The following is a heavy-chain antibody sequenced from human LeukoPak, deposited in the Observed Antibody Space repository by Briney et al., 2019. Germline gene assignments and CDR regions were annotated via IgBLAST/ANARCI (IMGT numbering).Heavy chain of an antibody. CDR2: LTGSGST. CDR3: AKMKGWRLYDYCMDV. CDR1: GYSFTNSW. V-gene: IGHV3-23*01. Sequence: GESLKISCKGSGYSFTNSWIGWVRQAPGKGLEWVSGLTGSGSTYHADSVKGRFTISRDNSKNTLSLQMNSLRAEDTAVYYCAKMKGWRLYDYCMDVWGKGTTVTVSS. D-gene: IGHD2-15*01. J-gene: IGHJ6*03.